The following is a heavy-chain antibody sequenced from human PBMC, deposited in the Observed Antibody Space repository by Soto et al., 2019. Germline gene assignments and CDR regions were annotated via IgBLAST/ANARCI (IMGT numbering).Heavy chain of an antibody. Sequence: SETLSLTCTVSGGSISSGDYYWSWIRQPPGKGLGWIGYIYYSGSTYYNPSLKSRVTISVDTSKNQFSLKLSSVTAADTAVYYCARAGFYDFWSGPHYFDYWGQGTLVTVSS. CDR3: ARAGFYDFWSGPHYFDY. CDR2: IYYSGST. J-gene: IGHJ4*02. V-gene: IGHV4-30-4*01. D-gene: IGHD3-3*01. CDR1: GGSISSGDYY.